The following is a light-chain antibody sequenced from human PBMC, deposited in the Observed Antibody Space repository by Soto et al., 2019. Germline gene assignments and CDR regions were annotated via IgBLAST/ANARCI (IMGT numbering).Light chain of an antibody. CDR1: QSVLYSSNNKNY. V-gene: IGKV4-1*01. CDR3: QQYYTTPLT. CDR2: WAS. J-gene: IGKJ4*01. Sequence: DIVMTQSPDSLAVSLGEGATINCKSSQSVLYSSNNKNYLAWFQQKPGQPPKLLIYWASTRESGVPDRISGSGSWTDFTLTISSLQADDVAVYYCQQYYTTPLTFGGGTKVEIK.